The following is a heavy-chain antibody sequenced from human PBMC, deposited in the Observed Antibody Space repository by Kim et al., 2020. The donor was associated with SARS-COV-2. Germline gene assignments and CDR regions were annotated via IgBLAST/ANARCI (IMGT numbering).Heavy chain of an antibody. Sequence: NPTYAQGFTGRFVFSLDTSVSTAYLQISSLKAEDTAVYYCARPTYSSGNYWGQGTLVTVSS. V-gene: IGHV7-4-1*02. D-gene: IGHD6-19*01. J-gene: IGHJ4*02. CDR3: ARPTYSSGNY. CDR2: NP.